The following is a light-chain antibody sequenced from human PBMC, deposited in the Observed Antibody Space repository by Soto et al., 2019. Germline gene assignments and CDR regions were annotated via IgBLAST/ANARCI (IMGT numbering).Light chain of an antibody. CDR1: SGHSSYS. CDR3: QTWGTGIQV. CDR2: LNSAGSY. J-gene: IGLJ2*01. Sequence: QSVLTQSPSASASLGASVKLTCTLSSGHSSYSIAWHQQQPEKGPRYLMILNSAGSYTKGDGIPDRFSGSSSGADRYLTISSLQSEDEADYYCQTWGTGIQVFGGGTKVTVL. V-gene: IGLV4-69*01.